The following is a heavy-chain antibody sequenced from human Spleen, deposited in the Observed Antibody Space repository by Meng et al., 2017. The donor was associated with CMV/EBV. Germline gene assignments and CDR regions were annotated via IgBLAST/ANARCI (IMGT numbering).Heavy chain of an antibody. CDR3: ARDLYYDFWSGYYYYYYGMDV. J-gene: IGHJ6*02. V-gene: IGHV3-48*04. CDR1: GFTFSSYS. Sequence: ETLSLTCAASGFTFSSYSMNWVRQAPGKGLEWVSYISSSSSTIYYADSVKGRFTISRDNAKNSLYLQMNSLRAEDTAVYYCARDLYYDFWSGYYYYYYGMDVWGQGTTVTVSS. D-gene: IGHD3-3*01. CDR2: ISSSSSTI.